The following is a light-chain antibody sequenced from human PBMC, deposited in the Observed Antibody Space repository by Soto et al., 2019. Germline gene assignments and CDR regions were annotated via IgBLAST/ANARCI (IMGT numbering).Light chain of an antibody. Sequence: EIVLTQSPATLSLSPGERATLSCRASQSVSSYLGWYQQKPGQAPRLLIYDASNRATGIPARFSGSGSGTDFTLTIRRLEPEDFAVYYCHQRSNSLTFGGGTKVEIQ. CDR2: DAS. CDR3: HQRSNSLT. V-gene: IGKV3-11*01. CDR1: QSVSSY. J-gene: IGKJ4*01.